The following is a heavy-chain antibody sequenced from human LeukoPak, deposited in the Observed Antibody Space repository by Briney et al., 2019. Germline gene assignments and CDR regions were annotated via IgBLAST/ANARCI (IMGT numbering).Heavy chain of an antibody. CDR1: EFTFSSYG. CDR3: ARDQRPGWGEYFQH. V-gene: IGHV3-33*01. D-gene: IGHD3-16*01. Sequence: PGRSLRLSCAASEFTFSSYGMHWVRQAPGKGLEWVAVMWYDGSNKYYADSVKGRFTISRDNSKNTVYLQMNSLRVEDTAVYYCARDQRPGWGEYFQHWGQGTLVTVSS. CDR2: MWYDGSNK. J-gene: IGHJ1*01.